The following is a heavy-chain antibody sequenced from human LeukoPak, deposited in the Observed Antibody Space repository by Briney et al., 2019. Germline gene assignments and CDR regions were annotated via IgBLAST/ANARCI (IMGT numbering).Heavy chain of an antibody. D-gene: IGHD3-22*01. V-gene: IGHV3-48*01. Sequence: PSETLSLTCTVSGGSISSSSYYWGWIRQPPGKGLEWVSYISSSSSTIYYADSVKGRFTISRDNAKNSLYLQMNSLRAEDTAVYYCARVDTMIVVDLDAFDIWGQGTMVTVSS. J-gene: IGHJ3*02. CDR1: GGSISSSS. CDR2: ISSSSSTI. CDR3: ARVDTMIVVDLDAFDI.